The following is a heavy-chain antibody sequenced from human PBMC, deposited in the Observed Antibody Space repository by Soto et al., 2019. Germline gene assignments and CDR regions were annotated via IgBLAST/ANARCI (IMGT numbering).Heavy chain of an antibody. CDR2: IGRSSSYI. V-gene: IGHV3-21*01. CDR1: GFTFSSYS. Sequence: EVQLVESGGGLAKPGGSLRLSCAASGFTFSSYSMNWVRQSPGKGLEWVSSIGRSSSYIYDADAVKGRFTIARVNAKNSLYLHMNRLRAEDPAVYYCARAYYDSSALRGYYYYYDMDVWGQGTTVTVSS. CDR3: ARAYYDSSALRGYYYYYDMDV. J-gene: IGHJ6*02. D-gene: IGHD3-22*01.